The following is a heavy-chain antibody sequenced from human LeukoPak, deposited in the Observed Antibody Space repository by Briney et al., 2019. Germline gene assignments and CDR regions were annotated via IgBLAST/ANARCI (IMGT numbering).Heavy chain of an antibody. V-gene: IGHV3-72*01. CDR3: VRLQAYSIDY. J-gene: IGHJ4*02. Sequence: GGSLRLSCAVSGFTFSDHYMDWVRQAPGKGLERVGRSRNKASSYTTEYAASVKGRFTISRDDSNNSLYLQMDSLKTEDTAVYYCVRLQAYSIDYWGQGTLVTVSS. CDR1: GFTFSDHY. D-gene: IGHD2-15*01. CDR2: SRNKASSYTT.